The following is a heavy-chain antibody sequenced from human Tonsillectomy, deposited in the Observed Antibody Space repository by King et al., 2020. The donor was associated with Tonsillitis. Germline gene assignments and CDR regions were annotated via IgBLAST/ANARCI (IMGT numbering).Heavy chain of an antibody. CDR2: IKSDTGGT. D-gene: IGHD2-21*01. J-gene: IGHJ4*02. Sequence: VQLVESGAEVKKPGASVKVSCQASGYTFSDYYIHWVRQAPGQGLEWMGWIKSDTGGTKYGQKFQGRVTMTRDTSISTIYMELTSLRSDDTAVYFCARDFGGETSCHPYDYWGQGTQVTVSS. CDR1: GYTFSDYY. CDR3: ARDFGGETSCHPYDY. V-gene: IGHV1-2*02.